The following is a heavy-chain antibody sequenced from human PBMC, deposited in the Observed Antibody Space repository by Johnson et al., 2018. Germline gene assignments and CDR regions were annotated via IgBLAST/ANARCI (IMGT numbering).Heavy chain of an antibody. CDR1: GFTFISYG. CDR3: AKRAAASLLGYEYMDV. Sequence: QVQLVESGGGVVQPGRSLRLSCAASGFTFISYGMHWVRQAPGKGLEWVALISYDGSKEYYADSVKGRFTISRDNSKNTLYLRLNSLRGEDTAVYYCAKRAAASLLGYEYMDVWGKGTTVTVSS. D-gene: IGHD2-8*02. J-gene: IGHJ6*03. CDR2: ISYDGSKE. V-gene: IGHV3-30*18.